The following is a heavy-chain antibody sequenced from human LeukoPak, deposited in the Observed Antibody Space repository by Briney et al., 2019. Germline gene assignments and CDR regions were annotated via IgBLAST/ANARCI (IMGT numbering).Heavy chain of an antibody. V-gene: IGHV1-2*02. J-gene: IGHJ4*02. CDR2: INPNSGGT. Sequence: GASVKVSFKASCYTFTGYYMHWVRQAPGQGLEWVGWINPNSGGTNYAQKFQGRVTMTRDTSISTAYMELSRLRSDDTAVYYCARSTTIFGVVSWGQGTLVTVSS. CDR3: ARSTTIFGVVS. D-gene: IGHD3-3*01. CDR1: CYTFTGYY.